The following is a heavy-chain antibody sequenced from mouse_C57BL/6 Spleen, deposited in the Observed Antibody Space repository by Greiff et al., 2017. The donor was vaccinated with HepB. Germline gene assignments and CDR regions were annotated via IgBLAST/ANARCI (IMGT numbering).Heavy chain of an antibody. CDR2: IYPSDSET. CDR1: GYTFTSYW. CDR3: AVMVTTNY. V-gene: IGHV1-61*01. Sequence: QVQLKQPGAELVRPGSSVKLSCKASGYTFTSYWMDWVKQRPGQGLEWIGNIYPSDSETHYNQKFKDKATLTVDKSSSTAYMQLSSLTSEDSAVYYCAVMVTTNYWGQGTTLTVSS. D-gene: IGHD2-2*01. J-gene: IGHJ2*01.